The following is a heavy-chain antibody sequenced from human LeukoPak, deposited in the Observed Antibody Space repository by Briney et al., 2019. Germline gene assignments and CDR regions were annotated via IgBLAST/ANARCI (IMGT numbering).Heavy chain of an antibody. D-gene: IGHD1-26*01. V-gene: IGHV3-33*01. CDR3: ARDEMGVWEPFDY. Sequence: TGGSLRLSCAASGFTLSSYGMHWVRQAPGKGLEWVAVIWYDGSNKYYADSVKGRFTISRDNSKNTLYLQMNSLRAEDTAVYYCARDEMGVWEPFDYWGQGTLVTVSS. CDR2: IWYDGSNK. CDR1: GFTLSSYG. J-gene: IGHJ4*02.